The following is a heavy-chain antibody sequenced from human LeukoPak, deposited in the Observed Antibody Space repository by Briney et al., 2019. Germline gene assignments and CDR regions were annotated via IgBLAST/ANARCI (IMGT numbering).Heavy chain of an antibody. J-gene: IGHJ4*02. CDR1: GHTFTSYG. Sequence: ASVKVSCKASGHTFTSYGLSWVRQAPGQGLEWMGWISGYNGNANYAQKFQGRVTMTTDTSTSTAYMELRSLRSDDTAVYYCARDGHRRYYYESSDYRFDYWGQGTLVTVSS. V-gene: IGHV1-18*01. CDR3: ARDGHRRYYYESSDYRFDY. D-gene: IGHD3-22*01. CDR2: ISGYNGNA.